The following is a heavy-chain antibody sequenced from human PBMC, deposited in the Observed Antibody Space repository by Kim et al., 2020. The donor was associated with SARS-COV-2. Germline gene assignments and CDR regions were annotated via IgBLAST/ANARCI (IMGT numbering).Heavy chain of an antibody. D-gene: IGHD3-9*01. J-gene: IGHJ3*02. CDR3: ARGLVKGDILTGSLLPNDAFDI. CDR2: IYSGGST. Sequence: GGSLRLSCAASGFTVSSNYMSWVRQAPGKGLEWVSVIYSGGSTYYADSVKGRFTISRDNSKNTLYLQMNSLRAEDTAVYYCARGLVKGDILTGSLLPNDAFDIWGQGTMVTVSS. V-gene: IGHV3-53*01. CDR1: GFTVSSNY.